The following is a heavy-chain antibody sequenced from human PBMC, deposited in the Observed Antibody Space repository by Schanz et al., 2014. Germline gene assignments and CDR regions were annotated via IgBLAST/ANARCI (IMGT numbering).Heavy chain of an antibody. CDR1: GFTFSDHW. CDR3: ARDPNSVNEIDY. J-gene: IGHJ4*02. V-gene: IGHV3-7*03. D-gene: IGHD5-12*01. Sequence: VQLVESGGALVQPGGSLRLSCSASGFTFSDHWMSWVRQPPGKGLEWVANIKGDSSENNYVDSVKGRFTLSRDNAKNSMYLQMNSLRVEDTAVYYCARDPNSVNEIDYWGQGTLVTVSS. CDR2: IKGDSSEN.